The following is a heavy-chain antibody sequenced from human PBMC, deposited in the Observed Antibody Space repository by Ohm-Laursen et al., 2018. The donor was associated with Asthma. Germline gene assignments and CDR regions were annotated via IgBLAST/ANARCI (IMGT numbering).Heavy chain of an antibody. V-gene: IGHV4-61*03. CDR1: GGSISSGSYY. CDR2: IYYSGST. D-gene: IGHD3-9*01. Sequence: GTLSLTCTVSGGSISSGSYYWSWIRQHPGKGLEWIGYIYYSGSTYYNPSLKGRVTISVDTSKNHFSLWLTSVTSADTAVYYCARGSRIVTGYYGSAALNWFDPWGQGTLVTVSS. CDR3: ARGSRIVTGYYGSAALNWFDP. J-gene: IGHJ5*02.